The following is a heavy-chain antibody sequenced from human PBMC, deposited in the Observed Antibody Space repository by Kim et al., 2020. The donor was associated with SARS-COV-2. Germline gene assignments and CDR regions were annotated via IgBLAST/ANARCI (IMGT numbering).Heavy chain of an antibody. D-gene: IGHD1-26*01. V-gene: IGHV3-23*01. J-gene: IGHJ4*02. CDR2: IGGSGGSP. Sequence: GGSLRLSCAASGFTFSSYAMSWVRQAPGKGLEWVSAIGGSGGSPYYADSVKGRFTISRDNSKNTLYLQMNSLRAEDTAVYYCAKDPAVGPTWDYFDYWGQGTLVTVSS. CDR3: AKDPAVGPTWDYFDY. CDR1: GFTFSSYA.